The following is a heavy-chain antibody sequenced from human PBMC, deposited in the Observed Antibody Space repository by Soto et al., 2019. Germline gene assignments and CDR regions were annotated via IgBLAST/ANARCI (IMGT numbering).Heavy chain of an antibody. Sequence: GGSLRLSCAASGFTFSSYGMHWVRQAPGKGLEWVAVIWYDGSNKYYADSVKGRFTISRDNSKNTLYLQMNSLRAEDTAVYYCARDRDYDILTGYSTYYYDGMDVWGQGTTVTVSS. CDR1: GFTFSSYG. CDR2: IWYDGSNK. V-gene: IGHV3-33*01. J-gene: IGHJ6*02. CDR3: ARDRDYDILTGYSTYYYDGMDV. D-gene: IGHD3-9*01.